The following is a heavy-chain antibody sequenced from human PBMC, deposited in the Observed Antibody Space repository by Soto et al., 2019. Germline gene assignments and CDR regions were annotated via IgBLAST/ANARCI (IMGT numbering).Heavy chain of an antibody. D-gene: IGHD5-18*01. V-gene: IGHV4-4*07. J-gene: IGHJ3*02. Sequence: PSETLSLTCTVSGGSIGSYYWSWIRQPAGKGLEWIGRIYTSGSTNYNPSLKSRVTMSVDTSKNQFSLKLSSVTAADTAVYYCARVDTAMVTLAFDIWGQGTMVTVSS. CDR3: ARVDTAMVTLAFDI. CDR2: IYTSGST. CDR1: GGSIGSYY.